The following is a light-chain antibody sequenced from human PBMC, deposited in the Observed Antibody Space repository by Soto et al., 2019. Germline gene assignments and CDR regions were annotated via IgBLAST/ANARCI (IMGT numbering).Light chain of an antibody. CDR3: KQYNTYLA. Sequence: DIQMTQSPSTLSASVGDRVTITCRASQSISSWLAWYQQKPGTAPKLLVYDAPSLESGVGSRFSGSGSGTEFTLLFSSLQPVDVAAYDGKQYNTYLAFGGGTKVDIK. V-gene: IGKV1-5*01. J-gene: IGKJ4*01. CDR2: DAP. CDR1: QSISSW.